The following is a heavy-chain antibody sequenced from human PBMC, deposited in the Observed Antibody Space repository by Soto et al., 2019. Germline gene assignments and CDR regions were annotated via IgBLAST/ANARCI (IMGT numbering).Heavy chain of an antibody. V-gene: IGHV1-69*13. CDR2: ISRMCGTA. J-gene: IGHJ6*02. CDR3: ARDRTYSGSYYGLPGYSGMAV. Sequence: ASVTDPCTASGRTFSRYAISWVREAHGPGLEWMGGISRMCGTANTAQKFQGRVTTTADESTSTAYMELSSLRSEDTAVYYCARDRTYSGSYYGLPGYSGMAVRGQGTTVTVSS. D-gene: IGHD1-26*01. CDR1: GRTFSRYA.